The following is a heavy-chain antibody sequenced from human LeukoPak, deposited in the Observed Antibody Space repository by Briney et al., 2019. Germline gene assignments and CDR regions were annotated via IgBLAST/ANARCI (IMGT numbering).Heavy chain of an antibody. CDR2: IIPIFGTG. CDR3: AREAPSETTMVSAFDI. Sequence: SVKVSCKAFGGTFNSFAISWVRQAPGQGLEWMGGIIPIFGTGNYAQTFQGRVTITADISTRTAYMELSSLRSEDTAVYYCAREAPSETTMVSAFDICGQGTIVTVSS. V-gene: IGHV1-69*06. J-gene: IGHJ3*02. D-gene: IGHD5-18*01. CDR1: GGTFNSFA.